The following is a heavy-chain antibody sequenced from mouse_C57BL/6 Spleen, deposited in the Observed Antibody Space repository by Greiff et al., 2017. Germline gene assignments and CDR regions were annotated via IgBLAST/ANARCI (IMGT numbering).Heavy chain of an antibody. J-gene: IGHJ3*01. CDR3: ARRGVRATGAWFAY. CDR1: GYTFTTYW. V-gene: IGHV1-69*01. Sequence: QVQLQQPGAELVMPGASVKLSCKASGYTFTTYWMHWVKQRPGQGLEWIGEFDPSDSYTNYNQKFKGKSTLTVDKSSSTAYMQLSRLTSEDSAVYYCARRGVRATGAWFAYWGQGTLVTVSA. D-gene: IGHD3-3*01. CDR2: FDPSDSYT.